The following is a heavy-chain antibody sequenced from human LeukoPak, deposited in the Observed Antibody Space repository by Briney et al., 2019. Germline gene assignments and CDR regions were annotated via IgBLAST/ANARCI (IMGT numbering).Heavy chain of an antibody. CDR2: ISSSGSTI. CDR1: GFTFSDYY. D-gene: IGHD3-22*01. J-gene: IGHJ4*02. Sequence: KPGGSLRLSCAASGFTFSDYYMSWIRQAPGKGLEWVSYISSSGSTIYYADSVKGRFTISRDNAKNSLYLQMNSLRAEDTAVYYCARSYYYDSSGYYKGLPDYWGQGTLVTVSS. CDR3: ARSYYYDSSGYYKGLPDY. V-gene: IGHV3-11*01.